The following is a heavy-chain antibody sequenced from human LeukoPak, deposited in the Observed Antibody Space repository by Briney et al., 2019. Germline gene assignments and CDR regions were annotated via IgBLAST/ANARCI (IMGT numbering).Heavy chain of an antibody. J-gene: IGHJ4*02. D-gene: IGHD3-22*01. CDR2: ISGSGGST. Sequence: GSLRLSYAASGFTFSSYAMSWVRRAPGKGLEWVSAISGSGGSTYYSDSVKGRFTISRDNSKNTLYLQMNSLRAEDTAVYYCAKTGQYYYDSSGYFDYWGQGTLVTVSS. V-gene: IGHV3-23*01. CDR1: GFTFSSYA. CDR3: AKTGQYYYDSSGYFDY.